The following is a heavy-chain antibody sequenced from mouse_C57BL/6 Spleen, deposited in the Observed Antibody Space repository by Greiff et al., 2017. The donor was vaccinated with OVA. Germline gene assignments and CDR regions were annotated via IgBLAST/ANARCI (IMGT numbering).Heavy chain of an antibody. CDR1: GYTFTSYW. D-gene: IGHD2-1*01. Sequence: QVQLQQPGAELVKPGASVKMSCKASGYTFTSYWITWVKQRPGQGLEWIGDIYPGSGSTNYNEKFKSKATLTVDTSSSTAYMQLSSLTSEDSAVYYCARSEYCDGNYLEYFDVWGTGTTVTVSS. CDR2: IYPGSGST. J-gene: IGHJ1*03. CDR3: ARSEYCDGNYLEYFDV. V-gene: IGHV1-55*01.